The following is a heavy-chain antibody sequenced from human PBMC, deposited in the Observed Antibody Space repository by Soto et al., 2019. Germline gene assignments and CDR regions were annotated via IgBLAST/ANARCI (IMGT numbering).Heavy chain of an antibody. D-gene: IGHD6-13*01. CDR3: ARDQGSHPGD. J-gene: IGHJ4*02. CDR1: GLSISSDNW. V-gene: IGHV4-4*02. Sequence: QAQLQESGPGLVRPSGTVSLTCAVSGLSISSDNWWSWVRQPPGKGLEWIGEIHHSGSTNYNPSLKSRVTMSVVPSKDLFSLTLNSVTAADTAFYYCARDQGSHPGDWGQGTLVSVSS. CDR2: IHHSGST.